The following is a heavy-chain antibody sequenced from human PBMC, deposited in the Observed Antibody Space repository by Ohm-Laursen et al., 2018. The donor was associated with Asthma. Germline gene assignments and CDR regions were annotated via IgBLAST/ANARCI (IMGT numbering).Heavy chain of an antibody. Sequence: SVKVSCKASGGTYSSYAISWVRQAPGQGLEWMGGIIPIFGTANYAQKFQGRVTITADESTSTAYMELSSLRSEDTAVYYCARVECSSTSCYRSNYYGMDVWGQGTTVTVSS. J-gene: IGHJ6*02. D-gene: IGHD2-2*02. V-gene: IGHV1-69*13. CDR3: ARVECSSTSCYRSNYYGMDV. CDR1: GGTYSSYA. CDR2: IIPIFGTA.